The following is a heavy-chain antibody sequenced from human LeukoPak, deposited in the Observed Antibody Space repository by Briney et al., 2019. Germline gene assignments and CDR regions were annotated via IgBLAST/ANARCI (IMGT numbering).Heavy chain of an antibody. CDR1: GFTFSDYW. CDR2: IEKGGTEK. Sequence: GGSLRLSCAASGFTFSDYWMSWLRQAPGKGLEWVANIEKGGTEKHYVDSVKGRFTISRDNAKSSLYLQMNSLRAEDTAVYYCARDYNLGQGTLVTVSS. V-gene: IGHV3-7*01. CDR3: ARDYN. J-gene: IGHJ4*02.